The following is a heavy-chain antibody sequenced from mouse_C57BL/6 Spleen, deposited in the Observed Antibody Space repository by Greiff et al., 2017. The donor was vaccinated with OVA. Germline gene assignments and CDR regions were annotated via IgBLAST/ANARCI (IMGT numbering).Heavy chain of an antibody. CDR3: ARRDYYGSRRDFDV. D-gene: IGHD1-1*01. CDR1: GYSITSGYY. CDR2: ISYDGSN. J-gene: IGHJ1*03. Sequence: ESGPGLVKPSQSLSLTCSVTGYSITSGYYWNWIRQFPGNKLEWMGYISYDGSNNYNPSLKNRISITRDTSKNQFFLKLNSVTTEDTATDYCARRDYYGSRRDFDVWGTGTTVTVSS. V-gene: IGHV3-6*01.